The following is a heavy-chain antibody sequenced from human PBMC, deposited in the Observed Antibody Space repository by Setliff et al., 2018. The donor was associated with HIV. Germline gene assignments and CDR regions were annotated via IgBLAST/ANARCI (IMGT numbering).Heavy chain of an antibody. V-gene: IGHV5-51*01. Sequence: SGESLKISCKGSGYSFTNYWVGWVRQMPGKGLGWMGIIYPIDSDTKYSPSFWGRVTISVDKSTNTAYLHWNSLRPADTAMYFCARSGKSGELYAYWGQGTQVTVSS. CDR2: IYPIDSDT. CDR3: ARSGKSGELYAY. D-gene: IGHD3-10*01. J-gene: IGHJ4*02. CDR1: GYSFTNYW.